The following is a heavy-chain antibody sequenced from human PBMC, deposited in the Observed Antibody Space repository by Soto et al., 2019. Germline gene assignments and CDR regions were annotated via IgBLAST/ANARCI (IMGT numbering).Heavy chain of an antibody. D-gene: IGHD6-19*01. V-gene: IGHV1-3*01. CDR3: ARASGRGWYNWFDP. CDR1: GYTFTSYA. J-gene: IGHJ5*02. CDR2: INAGNGNT. Sequence: ASVKVSCKASGYTFTSYAMHWVRQAPGQRLEWMGWINAGNGNTNYAQKFRGRVTITADESTSTAYMEVSSLRSEDTAVYYCARASGRGWYNWFDPWGQGTLVTVSS.